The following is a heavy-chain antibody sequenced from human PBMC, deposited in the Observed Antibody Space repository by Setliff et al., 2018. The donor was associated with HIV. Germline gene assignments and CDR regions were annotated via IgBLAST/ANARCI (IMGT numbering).Heavy chain of an antibody. Sequence: SETLSLTCTVSGGSISSGSYYWSWIRQPAGKGLELIGHIYTSGSTNYNPSLKSRVIISIDTSKNQFSLKLFSVTAADTAVYFCARPTTGVGGGAAFDIWGQGTMVTVSS. CDR3: ARPTTGVGGGAAFDI. V-gene: IGHV4-61*09. CDR1: GGSISSGSYY. D-gene: IGHD2-8*01. CDR2: IYTSGST. J-gene: IGHJ3*02.